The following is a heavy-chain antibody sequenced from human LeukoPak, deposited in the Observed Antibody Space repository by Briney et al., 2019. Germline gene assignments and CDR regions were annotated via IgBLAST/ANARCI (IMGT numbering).Heavy chain of an antibody. V-gene: IGHV4-38-2*01. CDR2: IYHSGST. Sequence: SETLSLTCAVSGYSISSGYYWGWIRQPPGKGLEWIGSIYHSGSTYYNPSLKSRVTISVDTSKSQFSLKLSSVTAADTAVYYCASSYCSGGSCCSGDAFDIWGQGTMVTVSS. J-gene: IGHJ3*02. CDR3: ASSYCSGGSCCSGDAFDI. CDR1: GYSISSGYY. D-gene: IGHD2-15*01.